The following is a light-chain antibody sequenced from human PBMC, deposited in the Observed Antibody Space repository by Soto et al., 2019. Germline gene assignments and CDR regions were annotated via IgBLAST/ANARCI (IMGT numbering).Light chain of an antibody. CDR1: QSVSNY. CDR2: DTS. J-gene: IGKJ4*01. Sequence: EIVLTQSPATLSLSPGDTATLSCRATQSVSNYLAWYQHKPGQTPRLLIYDTSARATGVPARFSGSRSGPEFTLTINSLQSEDFAIYYCQRYNNWPLTFGGGTKVDIK. CDR3: QRYNNWPLT. V-gene: IGKV3-15*01.